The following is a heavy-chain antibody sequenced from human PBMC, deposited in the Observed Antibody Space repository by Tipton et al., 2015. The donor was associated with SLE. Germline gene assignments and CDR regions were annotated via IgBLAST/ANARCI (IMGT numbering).Heavy chain of an antibody. CDR2: IYHSGST. CDR1: GDSITSITRTNW. V-gene: IGHV4-4*02. D-gene: IGHD3-3*01. CDR3: ARHKMDFWSGYGYYYGMDV. Sequence: TLSLTCTVSGDSITSITRTNWWSWVRQPPGKGLEWIGEIYHSGSTNYKPSLKSRVIISVDKSKNQFSLKLTSVTAADTAVYYCARHKMDFWSGYGYYYGMDVWGQGTTVTVSS. J-gene: IGHJ6*02.